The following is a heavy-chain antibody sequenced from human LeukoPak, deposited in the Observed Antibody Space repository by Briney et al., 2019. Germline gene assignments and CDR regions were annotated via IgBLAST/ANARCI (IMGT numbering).Heavy chain of an antibody. Sequence: ASVEVSCMASGYTFTSYDINWVRQATGQGLEWMGWMNPNSGNTGYAQKFQGRVTMTRNTSISTAYMELSSLRSEDTAVYYCARSQGTAESYYWGQGTLVTVSS. J-gene: IGHJ4*02. CDR2: MNPNSGNT. CDR3: ARSQGTAESYY. V-gene: IGHV1-8*01. CDR1: GYTFTSYD. D-gene: IGHD1-1*01.